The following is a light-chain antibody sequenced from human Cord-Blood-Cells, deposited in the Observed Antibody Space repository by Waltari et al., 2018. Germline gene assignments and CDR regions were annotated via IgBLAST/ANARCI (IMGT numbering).Light chain of an antibody. CDR2: KAS. CDR3: QQYNSYWT. J-gene: IGKJ1*01. Sequence: DIQMTQPPSTLSASVRDRVTITCRASQSISSWLAWYQQQRGKAPKLLIYKASSVESGVPSRFSGSGSGTEFTLTISSLQPDDFATYYCQQYNSYWTFGQGTKVEIK. CDR1: QSISSW. V-gene: IGKV1-5*03.